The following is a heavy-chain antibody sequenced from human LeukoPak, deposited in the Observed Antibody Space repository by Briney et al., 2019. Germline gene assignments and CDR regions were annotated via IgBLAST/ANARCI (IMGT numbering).Heavy chain of an antibody. V-gene: IGHV3-30*04. J-gene: IGHJ4*02. CDR1: GFTFSNYA. D-gene: IGHD3-22*01. CDR3: ARAVGATYYYDSSGYYPFDY. Sequence: PGGSLRLSCAASGFTFSNYALHWVRQAPGKGLEWVAVISYDGSNKFYADSVRGRFTISRDNSKNTLFLQMNSLRPEDTAVYYCARAVGATYYYDSSGYYPFDYWGQGTLVTVSS. CDR2: ISYDGSNK.